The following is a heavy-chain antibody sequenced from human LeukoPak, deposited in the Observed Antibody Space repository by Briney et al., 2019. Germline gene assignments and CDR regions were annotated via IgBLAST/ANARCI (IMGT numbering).Heavy chain of an antibody. D-gene: IGHD3-22*01. V-gene: IGHV5-51*01. CDR3: ARHEYYYDSSGYQRPGAFDI. CDR1: GYTFTDYW. CDR2: IYPGDSDT. J-gene: IGHJ3*02. Sequence: GESLKISCTGSGYTFTDYWIGWVRQMPGKGLEWMGIIYPGDSDTRYSPSFQGQVTISADKSISTAYLQWSSLKASDTAMYYCARHEYYYDSSGYQRPGAFDIWGQGTMVTVSS.